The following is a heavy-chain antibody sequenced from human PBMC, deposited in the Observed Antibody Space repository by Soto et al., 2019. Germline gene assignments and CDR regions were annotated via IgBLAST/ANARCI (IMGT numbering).Heavy chain of an antibody. V-gene: IGHV4-39*01. CDR2: IYYSGST. CDR1: GGSISSSSYY. Sequence: PSETLSLTCTVSGGSISSSSYYWGWIRQPPGKGLEWIGSIYYSGSTYYNPSLKSRVTISVDTSKNQFSLKLSSVTAADTAVYYCAFNSHCSGGSCYWGNFDYWGQGTLVTVSS. CDR3: AFNSHCSGGSCYWGNFDY. D-gene: IGHD2-15*01. J-gene: IGHJ4*02.